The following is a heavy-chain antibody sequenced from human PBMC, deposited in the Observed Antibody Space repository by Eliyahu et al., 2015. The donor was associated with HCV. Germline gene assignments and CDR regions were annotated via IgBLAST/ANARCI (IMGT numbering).Heavy chain of an antibody. CDR2: IDPSDSYT. Sequence: EVQLVQSGAEVKKPGESLRISCKGSGYSFTSYWISWVRQMPGKDLEWMGRIDPSDSYTNYSPSFQGHVTISADKSISTAYLQWSSLKASDTAMYYCARQGDIVVVPAAFLYYYGMDVWGQGTTVTVSS. V-gene: IGHV5-10-1*03. D-gene: IGHD2-2*01. J-gene: IGHJ6*02. CDR3: ARQGDIVVVPAAFLYYYGMDV. CDR1: GYSFTSYW.